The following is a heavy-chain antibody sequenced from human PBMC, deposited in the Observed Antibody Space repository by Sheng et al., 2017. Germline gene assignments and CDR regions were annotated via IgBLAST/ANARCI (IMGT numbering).Heavy chain of an antibody. Sequence: EVQLVVSGGGLIQPGGSLRLSCAASGFTFTSYAMSWVRQAPGKGLEWVSGISGSGVSTYYAESVKGRFTISRDNSKNTLYLQMNSLRVEDTALYYCAKDGWHYGSGSPQYFDYWGQGTLVSVSS. J-gene: IGHJ4*02. V-gene: IGHV3-23*04. CDR2: ISGSGVST. CDR3: AKDGWHYGSGSPQYFDY. CDR1: GFTFTSYA. D-gene: IGHD3-10*01.